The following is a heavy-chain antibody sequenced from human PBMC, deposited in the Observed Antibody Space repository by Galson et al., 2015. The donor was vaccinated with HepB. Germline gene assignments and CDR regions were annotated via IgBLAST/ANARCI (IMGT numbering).Heavy chain of an antibody. V-gene: IGHV3-23*01. CDR2: LTSSGGST. J-gene: IGHJ4*02. CDR3: AKGGSGNYYHLPLQ. D-gene: IGHD1-26*01. Sequence: SLRLSCAASGFTFSSYGMKWVRQAPGKGLEWVSDLTSSGGSTYYADSVKGRFTISRDNSKNTLYLQMNSLRAEDTAVYYCAKGGSGNYYHLPLQWGQGTLVTVSS. CDR1: GFTFSSYG.